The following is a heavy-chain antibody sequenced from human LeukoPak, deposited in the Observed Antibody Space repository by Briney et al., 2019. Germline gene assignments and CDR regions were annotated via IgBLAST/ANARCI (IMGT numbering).Heavy chain of an antibody. J-gene: IGHJ4*02. Sequence: ASVKVSCKASGYTFTSYYMHWVRQAPGQGLEWMGIINPSGGSTSYAQKFQGRVTMTRDTSTSTVYMELSSLRSEDTAVYYCARDYYGSGSSYVLFDYWGQRTLVTVSS. D-gene: IGHD3-10*01. V-gene: IGHV1-46*01. CDR1: GYTFTSYY. CDR3: ARDYYGSGSSYVLFDY. CDR2: INPSGGST.